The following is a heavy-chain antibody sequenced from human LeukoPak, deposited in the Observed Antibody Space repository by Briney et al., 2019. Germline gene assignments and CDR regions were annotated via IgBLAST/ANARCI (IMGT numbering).Heavy chain of an antibody. CDR1: AFTFSDHY. J-gene: IGHJ4*02. CDR3: ARWDSAVTGYY. CDR2: TRNKANNYTT. V-gene: IGHV3-72*01. Sequence: PGGSLRLSCAATAFTFSDHYMDWVRRAPGKGVERIGRTRNKANNYTTEYAASVKGRFTISRHDSKNSLYLQMNSLKTEDTAVYYCARWDSAVTGYYWGQGTLVTVSS. D-gene: IGHD3-9*01.